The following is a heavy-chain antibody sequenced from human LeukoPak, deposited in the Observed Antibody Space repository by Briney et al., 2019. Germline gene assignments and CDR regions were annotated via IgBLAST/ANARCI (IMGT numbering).Heavy chain of an antibody. CDR1: GFTFSSYA. D-gene: IGHD1-1*01. V-gene: IGHV3-23*01. Sequence: PGGSLRLSCAASGFTFSSYAMHWVRQGPGKGLEWVSAISGSGGSTYYADSVKGRFTISRDNSKNTLYLQMNSLRAEDTAVYYCAKRPAANWNDPTSGYFDYWGQGTLVTVSS. CDR3: AKRPAANWNDPTSGYFDY. J-gene: IGHJ4*02. CDR2: ISGSGGST.